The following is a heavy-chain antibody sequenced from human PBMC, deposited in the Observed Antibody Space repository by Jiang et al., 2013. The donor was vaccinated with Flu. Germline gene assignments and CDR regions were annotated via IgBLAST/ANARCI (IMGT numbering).Heavy chain of an antibody. CDR2: TYYRSKWYN. D-gene: IGHD1-7*01. J-gene: IGHJ4*02. Sequence: WIRQSPSRGLEWLGRTYYRSKWYNDYAVSVKSRITLNVDTSKNQFSLQLNSVTPEDTAIYYCARFGNSLEHWGQGTLVTVSS. V-gene: IGHV6-1*01. CDR3: ARFGNSLEH.